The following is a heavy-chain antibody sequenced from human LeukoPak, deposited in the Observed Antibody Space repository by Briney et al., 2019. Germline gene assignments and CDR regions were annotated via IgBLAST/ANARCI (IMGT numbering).Heavy chain of an antibody. J-gene: IGHJ4*02. D-gene: IGHD1-1*01. Sequence: ASVKVSCKASGYXFTSYGLIWVRQAPGQGLEWMGWISPYSGNTNYAQELQGRVTMTTDTSTSTAYMGLRSLRSDDTAVYYCARQERQAFDYWGQGTLVTVSS. CDR2: ISPYSGNT. V-gene: IGHV1-18*01. CDR3: ARQERQAFDY. CDR1: GYXFTSYG.